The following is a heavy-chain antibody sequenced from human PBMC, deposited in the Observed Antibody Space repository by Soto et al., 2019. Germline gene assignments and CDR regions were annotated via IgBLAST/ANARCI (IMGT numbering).Heavy chain of an antibody. CDR2: INHSGST. Sequence: SETLSLTCAVYGGSFSGYYWSWIRQPPGKGLEWIGEINHSGSTNYNPSLKSRVTISVDTSKNQFSLKLSSVTAADTAVYYCARLFGKSWAPDYWGQGTLVT. D-gene: IGHD3-10*02. CDR3: ARLFGKSWAPDY. CDR1: GGSFSGYY. J-gene: IGHJ4*02. V-gene: IGHV4-34*01.